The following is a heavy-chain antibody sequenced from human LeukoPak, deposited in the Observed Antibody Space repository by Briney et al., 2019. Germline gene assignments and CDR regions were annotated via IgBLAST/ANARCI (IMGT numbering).Heavy chain of an antibody. Sequence: GGSLRLSCAASGFTFSSYSMNWVRQAPGKGLEWVSSISSSSSYIYYADSVKGRFTISRDNAKNSPYLQMNSLRAEDTAVYYCAAQPRGTTVTTHDYWGQGTLVTVSS. CDR3: AAQPRGTTVTTHDY. J-gene: IGHJ4*02. D-gene: IGHD4-17*01. CDR2: ISSSSSYI. V-gene: IGHV3-21*01. CDR1: GFTFSSYS.